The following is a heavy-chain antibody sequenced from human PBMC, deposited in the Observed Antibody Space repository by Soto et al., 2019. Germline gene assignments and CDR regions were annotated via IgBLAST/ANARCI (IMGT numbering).Heavy chain of an antibody. D-gene: IGHD2-15*01. CDR1: GFTFSSYS. V-gene: IGHV3-21*01. Sequence: GGSLRLSCAASGFTFSSYSMNWVRQAPGKGLEWVSSISSSSSYIYYADSVKGRFTISRDNAKNSLYLKMNGLRVEDTAVYFCVRGQRGGFDLWGQGTMVTVSS. CDR3: VRGQRGGFDL. J-gene: IGHJ3*01. CDR2: ISSSSSYI.